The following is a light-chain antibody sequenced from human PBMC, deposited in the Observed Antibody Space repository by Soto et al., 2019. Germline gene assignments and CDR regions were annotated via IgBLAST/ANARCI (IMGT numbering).Light chain of an antibody. Sequence: QSVLTQPPSASGSPGQSVTISCTGTGSDVGGYNFVSWYQHHPGKAPKLMIYEVTRRPSGVPDRFSGSKSANTASLTVSGLLAEDEADYYCASYGGGNQVFGTATKVTV. CDR2: EVT. CDR3: ASYGGGNQV. V-gene: IGLV2-8*01. CDR1: GSDVGGYNF. J-gene: IGLJ1*01.